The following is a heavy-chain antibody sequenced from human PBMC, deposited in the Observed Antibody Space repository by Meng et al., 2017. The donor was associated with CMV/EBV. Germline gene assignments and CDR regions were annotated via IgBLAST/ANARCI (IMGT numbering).Heavy chain of an antibody. J-gene: IGHJ3*02. CDR3: ARDTHPAAFDI. CDR2: IIPILGIA. CDR1: GGTFSSYT. V-gene: IGHV1-69*04. Sequence: SVKVSCKASGGTFSSYTISWERQAPGQGLEWMGRIIPILGIANYAQKFQGRVTITADKSTSTAYMELSSLRSEDTAVYYCARDTHPAAFDIWGQGTMVTVSS.